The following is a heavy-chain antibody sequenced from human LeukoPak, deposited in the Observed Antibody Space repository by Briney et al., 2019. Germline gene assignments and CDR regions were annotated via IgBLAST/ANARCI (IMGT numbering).Heavy chain of an antibody. V-gene: IGHV4-39*07. CDR2: IYYSGST. CDR3: AREALRNTYYYDSSGYTN. Sequence: SETLSLTCTVSGGSISSSSYYWGWIRQPPGKGLEWIGSIYYSGSTYYNPSLKSRVTISVDTSKNQFSLKLSSVTAADTAVYYCAREALRNTYYYDSSGYTNWGQGTLVTVSS. CDR1: GGSISSSSYY. J-gene: IGHJ4*02. D-gene: IGHD3-22*01.